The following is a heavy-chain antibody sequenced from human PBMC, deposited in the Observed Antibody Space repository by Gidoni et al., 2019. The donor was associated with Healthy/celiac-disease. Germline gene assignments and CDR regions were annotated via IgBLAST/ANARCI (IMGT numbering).Heavy chain of an antibody. V-gene: IGHV4-39*01. Sequence: QLQLQESGPGLVKPSETLSLTCTVSGGSISSSSYDWGWIRQPPGKGLEWSGSIYYSGSTYYNPSLKSRVTISVDTSKNQFSLKLSSVTAADTAVYYCARAIELYYYYGMDVWGQGTTVTVSS. D-gene: IGHD1-26*01. CDR1: GGSISSSSYD. CDR3: ARAIELYYYYGMDV. CDR2: IYYSGST. J-gene: IGHJ6*02.